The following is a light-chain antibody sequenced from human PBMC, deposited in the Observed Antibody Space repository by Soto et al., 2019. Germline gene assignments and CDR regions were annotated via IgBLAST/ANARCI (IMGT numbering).Light chain of an antibody. J-gene: IGKJ1*01. CDR3: QHYNSYSEA. CDR2: KAS. V-gene: IGKV1-5*03. CDR1: QTISSG. Sequence: DIQMTQSPSTLSGSVGDRVTITCRASQTISSGLAWYQQKPGKAPKLLIYKASTLKSGVPSRFSGSGSGTEFNLTISSLQPDDFATYYCQHYNSYSEAFGQGTKVELK.